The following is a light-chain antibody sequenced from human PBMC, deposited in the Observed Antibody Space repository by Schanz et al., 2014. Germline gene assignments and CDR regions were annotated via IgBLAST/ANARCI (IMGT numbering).Light chain of an antibody. J-gene: IGKJ1*01. CDR3: QQYWNTPRT. Sequence: EIVLTQSPATLSVSPGERASLSCRASQSVSSNLAWYQQKPGQAPRLLIYDASSRATGIPDRFSGSGSGTEFTLTISSLQAEDVAVYYCQQYWNTPRTFGQGTKVEIK. CDR2: DAS. CDR1: QSVSSN. V-gene: IGKV3D-15*01.